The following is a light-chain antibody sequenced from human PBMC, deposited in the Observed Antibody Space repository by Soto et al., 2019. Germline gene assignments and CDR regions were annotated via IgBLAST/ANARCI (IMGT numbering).Light chain of an antibody. J-gene: IGKJ1*01. CDR3: QQHSNTPWT. CDR1: QTISNNY. CDR2: AVS. V-gene: IGKV3D-20*02. Sequence: EIVLTQSPGTLILSPGESAALSCRASQTISNNYLVWYRQKPGQAPRLLIYAVSSRAAGIPDRFSGSGSGTDFALTIARLEPDDSAVYYCQQHSNTPWTFGQGTKVDIK.